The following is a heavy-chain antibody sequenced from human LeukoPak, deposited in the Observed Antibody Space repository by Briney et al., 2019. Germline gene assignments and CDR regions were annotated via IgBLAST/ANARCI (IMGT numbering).Heavy chain of an antibody. CDR1: GGSISTNDYY. V-gene: IGHV4-39*02. CDR2: IYYSGST. CDR3: AREGGPYRPLDY. Sequence: SETLSLTCTVSGGSISTNDYYWGWIRQPPGKGLEWIGNIYYSGSTYYNPSLRSRVTVSVDTSKNQFSLKLSSVTAADTAVYYCAREGGPYRPLDYSGQGTLVTVSS. J-gene: IGHJ4*02.